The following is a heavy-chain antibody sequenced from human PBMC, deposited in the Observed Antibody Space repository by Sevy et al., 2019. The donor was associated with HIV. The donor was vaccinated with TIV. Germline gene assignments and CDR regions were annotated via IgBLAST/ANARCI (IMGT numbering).Heavy chain of an antibody. CDR1: GGSISSNY. V-gene: IGHV4-59*01. Sequence: SETLSLTCTVSGGSISSNYWSWIRQPPGKGLEWIGYIYSSGSSYNPSLKSLVSITMATPKNQYSLKLNSVTAADTAVDYCARSSGYSYGDFDYWGQGTLVTVSS. CDR3: ARSSGYSYGDFDY. J-gene: IGHJ4*02. CDR2: IYSSGSS. D-gene: IGHD5-18*01.